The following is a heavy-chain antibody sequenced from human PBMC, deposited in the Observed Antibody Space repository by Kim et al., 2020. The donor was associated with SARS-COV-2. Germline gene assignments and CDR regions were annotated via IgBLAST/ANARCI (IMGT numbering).Heavy chain of an antibody. V-gene: IGHV1-69*11. J-gene: IGHJ4*02. CDR2: IIPILDSA. Sequence: SVKVSCKASGDTFNTYAFSWVRLAPGKGLEWMGRIIPILDSAEYAPKFQGRVTVAADEPTTTAYMELSSLSSEDTAVYYCASVRFGELLPSFYWGQGTVVTVSS. CDR1: GDTFNTYA. CDR3: ASVRFGELLPSFY. D-gene: IGHD3-10*01.